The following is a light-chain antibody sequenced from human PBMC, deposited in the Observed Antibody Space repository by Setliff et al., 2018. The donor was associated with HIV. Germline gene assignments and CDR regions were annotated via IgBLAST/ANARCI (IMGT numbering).Light chain of an antibody. Sequence: QSVLTQPPSASGTPGQRVTISCSGSNSNIASNTVNWYQQFPRTAPKVLIYGSNQRPSGVPDRFSGSKSGTSASPAISGLQSEDEADYYCAAWDDSLNGWVFGGGTKVTVL. V-gene: IGLV1-44*01. CDR2: GSN. CDR1: NSNIASNT. J-gene: IGLJ3*02. CDR3: AAWDDSLNGWV.